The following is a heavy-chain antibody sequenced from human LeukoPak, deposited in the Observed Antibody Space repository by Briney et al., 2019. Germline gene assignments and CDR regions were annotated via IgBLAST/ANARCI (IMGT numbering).Heavy chain of an antibody. J-gene: IGHJ3*02. V-gene: IGHV3-21*01. CDR1: GFTFSSYS. D-gene: IGHD4-23*01. CDR2: ISSSSSYI. CDR3: ARVGNGDAFDI. Sequence: GSLRLSCAASGFTFSSYSMNWVRQAPGKGLEWVSSISSSSSYIYYADSVKGRFTISRDNAKNSLYLQMNSLRAEDTAVYYCARVGNGDAFDIWGQGTMVTVSS.